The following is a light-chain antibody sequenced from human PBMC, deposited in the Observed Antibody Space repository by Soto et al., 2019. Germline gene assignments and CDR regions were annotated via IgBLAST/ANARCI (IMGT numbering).Light chain of an antibody. Sequence: EIVLTQSPGTLSLSPGERATLSCRASQSVSSYLAWYQQKPGQAPRLLIYDASTRATGLPARFSGSGAGTEFTLSISSLQSEDFATYYCQHYSDSPTFGQGTKVDIK. V-gene: IGKV3-15*01. CDR1: QSVSSY. CDR2: DAS. J-gene: IGKJ1*01. CDR3: QHYSDSPT.